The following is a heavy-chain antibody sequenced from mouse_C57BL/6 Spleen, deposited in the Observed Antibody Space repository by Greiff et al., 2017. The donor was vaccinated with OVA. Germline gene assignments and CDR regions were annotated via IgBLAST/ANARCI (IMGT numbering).Heavy chain of an antibody. CDR3: AGSGGYYYGSSVTYFDV. V-gene: IGHV1-54*01. CDR1: GYAFTNYL. D-gene: IGHD1-1*01. Sequence: VQLQQSGAELVRPGTSVKVSCKASGYAFTNYLIEWVKQRPGQGLEWIGVINPGSGGTNYNEKFKGKATLTADKSSSTAYMQLRSLTSEDSAVYFCAGSGGYYYGSSVTYFDVWGTGTTVTVSS. J-gene: IGHJ1*03. CDR2: INPGSGGT.